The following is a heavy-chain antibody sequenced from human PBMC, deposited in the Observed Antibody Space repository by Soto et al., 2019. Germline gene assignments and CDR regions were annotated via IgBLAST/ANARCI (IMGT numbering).Heavy chain of an antibody. J-gene: IGHJ4*02. CDR3: ARAKSAARLGVDY. Sequence: ETLSLTCTVSGGSISSYYWSWIRQPPGKGLEWIGYIYYSGSTHYNPSLKSRVTISVDTSKNQFSLKLSSVTAADTAVYYCARAKSAARLGVDYWGQGTLVTVSS. CDR1: GGSISSYY. V-gene: IGHV4-59*01. CDR2: IYYSGST. D-gene: IGHD6-6*01.